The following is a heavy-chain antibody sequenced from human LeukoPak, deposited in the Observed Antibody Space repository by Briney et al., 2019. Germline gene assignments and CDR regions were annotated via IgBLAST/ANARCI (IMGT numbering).Heavy chain of an antibody. CDR1: GGSISSSGYY. Sequence: SETLSLTCTVSGGSISSSGYYWGWIRQPPGKGLEWIGSIYYSGSTYYNPSLKSRVTISVDTSKNQFSLKLSSVTAADTAVYYCARVRQGTHLAFDYWGQGTLVTVSS. CDR2: IYYSGST. J-gene: IGHJ4*02. CDR3: ARVRQGTHLAFDY. V-gene: IGHV4-39*07.